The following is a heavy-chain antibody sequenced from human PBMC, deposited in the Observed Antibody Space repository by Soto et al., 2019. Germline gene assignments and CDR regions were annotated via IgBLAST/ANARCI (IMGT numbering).Heavy chain of an antibody. CDR1: GYTFFTYD. CDR2: ISTYSADT. Sequence: QVHLVQSGVEVKTPGASVKVSCQASGYTFFTYDISWVRQAPGQGLEWMGWISTYSADTKYAQKFQGRVTMTTAPSTTTAYLEPRSLRSDDTAVYYCARHHGPTTSENWYDPWGQGTLVTVSS. D-gene: IGHD5-12*01. V-gene: IGHV1-18*01. J-gene: IGHJ5*02. CDR3: ARHHGPTTSENWYDP.